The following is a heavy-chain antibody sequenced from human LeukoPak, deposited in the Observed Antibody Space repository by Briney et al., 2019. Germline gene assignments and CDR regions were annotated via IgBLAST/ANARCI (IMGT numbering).Heavy chain of an antibody. Sequence: GGSLRLSCAASGFTFSSYAMHWVRQAPGKGLEWVAAISYDGSNRYYADSVKGRFTISRDNSKNTLYLQMNSLRAEDTAVYYCARGPGGYHNTGGQGTLVTVSS. CDR3: ARGPGGYHNT. CDR1: GFTFSSYA. D-gene: IGHD5-12*01. CDR2: ISYDGSNR. J-gene: IGHJ4*02. V-gene: IGHV3-30*04.